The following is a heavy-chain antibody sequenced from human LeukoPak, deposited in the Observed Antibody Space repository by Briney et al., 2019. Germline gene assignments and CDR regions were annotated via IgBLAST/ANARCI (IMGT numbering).Heavy chain of an antibody. CDR3: ARDRGSHFDY. CDR2: LSANDGNT. CDR1: GYTFTSYG. V-gene: IGHV1-18*01. D-gene: IGHD1-26*01. Sequence: GSVKVSCKASGYTFTSYGISWVRQAPGQGLEWMGWLSANDGNTNSAQKFQDRVTMTTDTSTSTAYMELRSLRSDDTAVYYCARDRGSHFDYWGQGTLVTVSS. J-gene: IGHJ4*02.